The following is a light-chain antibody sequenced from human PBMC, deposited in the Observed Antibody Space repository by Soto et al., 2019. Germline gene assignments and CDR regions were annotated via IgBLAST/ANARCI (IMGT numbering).Light chain of an antibody. CDR3: ATWDDSLFGHV. CDR1: SSDVGSNT. Sequence: QSVLTRPPSASATPGQRVTISCSRRSSDVGSNTVNWYQQFPGAAPKLLIYSNDQRPSGVPDRFSASKSGTSASLAISGLQSEDEADYYCATWDDSLFGHVFGTGTKVTVL. J-gene: IGLJ1*01. CDR2: SND. V-gene: IGLV1-44*01.